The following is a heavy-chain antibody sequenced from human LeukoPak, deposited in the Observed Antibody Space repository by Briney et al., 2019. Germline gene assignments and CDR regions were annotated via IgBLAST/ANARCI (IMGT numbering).Heavy chain of an antibody. D-gene: IGHD2-21*02. Sequence: GRSLRLSCAASGFTFDDYAMHWVRQAPGKGLEWVSGISWSSGSIGYADSVKGRFTISRDNAKNSLYLQMNSLRAEDTALYYCAKDSGRNCGGDCFPYYFDYWGQGTLVTVSS. J-gene: IGHJ4*02. V-gene: IGHV3-9*01. CDR3: AKDSGRNCGGDCFPYYFDY. CDR2: ISWSSGSI. CDR1: GFTFDDYA.